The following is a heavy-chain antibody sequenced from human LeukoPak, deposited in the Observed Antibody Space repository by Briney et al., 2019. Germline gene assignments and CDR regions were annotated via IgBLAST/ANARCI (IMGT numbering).Heavy chain of an antibody. CDR2: INHSGNT. CDR3: ARGLRRYSKAFPFDY. D-gene: IGHD5-18*01. J-gene: IGHJ4*02. Sequence: SRTLSLTCAVSIGSINSGNWWSWVRQSPGKGLEWIGEINHSGNTIYNPSLKSRVTISVDTSKNQFSLRLSSVTAADTTVYYCARGLRRYSKAFPFDYWGQGTLVTVSS. CDR1: IGSINSGNW. V-gene: IGHV4-4*02.